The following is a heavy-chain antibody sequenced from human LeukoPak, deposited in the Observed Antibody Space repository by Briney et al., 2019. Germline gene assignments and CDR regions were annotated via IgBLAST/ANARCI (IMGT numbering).Heavy chain of an antibody. Sequence: GASVKVSCKASGYTFTGYYMHWVRQAPGQGLEWMGWINPNSGGTNYAQKFQGRVTMTRDTSISTAYMELSRLRSDDTAVYYCARVSRIRFGGWFDYWGQGTLVTVSS. CDR1: GYTFTGYY. D-gene: IGHD2-15*01. CDR3: ARVSRIRFGGWFDY. CDR2: INPNSGGT. J-gene: IGHJ4*02. V-gene: IGHV1-2*02.